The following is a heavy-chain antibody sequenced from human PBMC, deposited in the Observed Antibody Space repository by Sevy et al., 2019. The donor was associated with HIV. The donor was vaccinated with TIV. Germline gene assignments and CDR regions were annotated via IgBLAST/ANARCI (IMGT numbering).Heavy chain of an antibody. CDR1: GYTFTSYG. J-gene: IGHJ6*02. Sequence: ASVKVSCKASGYTFTSYGIGWVRQAPGQGLEWMGWISAYNGNTNYAQKLQGRVTMTTDTSTSTAYMELRSLRSDDTAVYYCARALELRYYYGMDVWGQGTTVTVSS. D-gene: IGHD1-7*01. CDR3: ARALELRYYYGMDV. CDR2: ISAYNGNT. V-gene: IGHV1-18*01.